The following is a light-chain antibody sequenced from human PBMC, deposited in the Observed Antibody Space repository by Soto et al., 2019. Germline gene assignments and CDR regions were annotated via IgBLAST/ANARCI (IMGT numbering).Light chain of an antibody. CDR1: SSDVDGYNY. V-gene: IGLV2-8*01. CDR3: SSYAGGNNWV. Sequence: QSALTQPPSASGSPGQSVTISCTGTSSDVDGYNYVSWYQQHPGKAPKLMIYEVSKRPSGVPDRFSGYESGNTASLTVSGLQAEDEADYYCSSYAGGNNWVFGGGTKVTVL. J-gene: IGLJ3*02. CDR2: EVS.